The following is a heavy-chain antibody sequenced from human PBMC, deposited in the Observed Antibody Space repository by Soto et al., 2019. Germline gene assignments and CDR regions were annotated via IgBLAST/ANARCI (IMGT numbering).Heavy chain of an antibody. J-gene: IGHJ6*02. CDR3: AVFPGSSRGPYFYYGMDV. D-gene: IGHD3-10*01. CDR1: GGSLSTSRYY. CDR2: TSYRGGT. Sequence: SDPLSLTPTASGGSLSTSRYYSGWIRPPPGKGLEWNGSTSYRGGTYYNPSLKSLDTISTDTSKNHLSLKLSSLTAADTPLYFCAVFPGSSRGPYFYYGMDVWGQGTTVTVSS. V-gene: IGHV4-39*02.